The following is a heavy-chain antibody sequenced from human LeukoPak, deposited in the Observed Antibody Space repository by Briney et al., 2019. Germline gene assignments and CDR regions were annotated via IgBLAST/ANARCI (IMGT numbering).Heavy chain of an antibody. V-gene: IGHV3-30*03. CDR1: GFTFSPYW. J-gene: IGHJ4*02. CDR2: ISYDGSNK. Sequence: GGSLRLSCAASGFTFSPYWMSWVRQAPGKGLEWVAVISYDGSNKYYADSVKGRFTISRDNSKNTLYLQMNSLRAEDTAVYYCARSDSGSLDYWGQGTLVTVSS. D-gene: IGHD1-26*01. CDR3: ARSDSGSLDY.